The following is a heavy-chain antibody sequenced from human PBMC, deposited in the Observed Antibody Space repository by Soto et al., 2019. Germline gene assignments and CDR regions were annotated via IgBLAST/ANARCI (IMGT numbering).Heavy chain of an antibody. CDR2: TYYRSGWFY. CDR1: GDSVSNNRDA. CDR3: ARDPPYSASILDY. J-gene: IGHJ4*02. Sequence: QVELQQSGPGLVQPSQTLSLTCAVSGDSVSNNRDAWNWIRQSPSRGLEWLGRTYYRSGWFYHYAXSXXXRXXINVDTSKNHFPLQLISATPADTAVYYCARDPPYSASILDYWGQGSLVTVSS. D-gene: IGHD4-4*01. V-gene: IGHV6-1*01.